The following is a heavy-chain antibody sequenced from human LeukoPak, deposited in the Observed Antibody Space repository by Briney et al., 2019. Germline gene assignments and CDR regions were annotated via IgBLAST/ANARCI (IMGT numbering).Heavy chain of an antibody. CDR2: ISSEGSST. CDR1: GFTFSSYS. CDR3: ARGENTYIDY. J-gene: IGHJ4*02. V-gene: IGHV3-74*01. Sequence: PGGSLRLSCAASGFTFSSYSMNWVRQAPGKGLVWVSRISSEGSSTTYADSVKGRLTISRDNAKDTLYLQMNSLRAEDTAVYYCARGENTYIDYWGQGTLVTVSS. D-gene: IGHD3-16*01.